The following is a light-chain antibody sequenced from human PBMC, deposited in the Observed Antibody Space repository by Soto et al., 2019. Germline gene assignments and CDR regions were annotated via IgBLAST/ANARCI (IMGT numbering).Light chain of an antibody. Sequence: QSVLTQSSSASASLGSSVKLTCTLSSGHSSYIIAWHQQQPGKAPRYLMKLEGSGSYNKGSGVPDRFSGSSSGADRYLTISNLQSEDEADYYCETWDGNTLWVFGGGTQLTVL. J-gene: IGLJ3*02. V-gene: IGLV4-60*03. CDR2: LEGSGSY. CDR1: SGHSSYI. CDR3: ETWDGNTLWV.